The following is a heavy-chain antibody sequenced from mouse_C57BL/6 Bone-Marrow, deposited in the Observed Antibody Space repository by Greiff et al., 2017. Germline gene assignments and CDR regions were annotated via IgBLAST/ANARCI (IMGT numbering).Heavy chain of an antibody. CDR2: INPSSGYT. CDR1: GYTFTSYT. CDR3: GVRRGLDY. J-gene: IGHJ2*01. Sequence: QVQLQQSGAELARPGASVKMSCKASGYTFTSYTMHWVKQRPGQGLEWIGYINPSSGYTKYNQKFKDKATLTADKSSSTAYMQLSSLTSDDSAVYYCGVRRGLDYWGQGTTLTVSS. V-gene: IGHV1-4*01. D-gene: IGHD2-14*01.